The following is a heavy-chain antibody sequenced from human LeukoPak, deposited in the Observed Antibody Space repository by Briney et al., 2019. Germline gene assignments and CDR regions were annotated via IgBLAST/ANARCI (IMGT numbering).Heavy chain of an antibody. CDR1: GGSISSYY. V-gene: IGHV4-59*01. D-gene: IGHD3-16*01. CDR2: IYYSGST. CDR3: ARAPYDYVWGSYREFDP. Sequence: SETLSLTCAVSGGSISSYYWSWIRQPPGKGLEWIGYIYYSGSTNYNPSLKSRVTISVDTSKNQFSLKLSSVTAADTAVYYCARAPYDYVWGSYREFDPWGQGTLATVSS. J-gene: IGHJ5*02.